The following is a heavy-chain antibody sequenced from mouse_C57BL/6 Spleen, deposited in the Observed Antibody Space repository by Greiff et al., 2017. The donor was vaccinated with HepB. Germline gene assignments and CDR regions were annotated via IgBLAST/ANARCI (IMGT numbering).Heavy chain of an antibody. CDR3: AMITTVVEGGYFDV. V-gene: IGHV2-2*01. D-gene: IGHD1-1*01. Sequence: QVQLKESGPGLVQPSQSLSITCTVSGFSLTSYGVHWVRQSPGKGLEWLGVIWSGGSTDYNAAFISRLSISKDNSKSQVFFKMNSLQADDTAIYYCAMITTVVEGGYFDVWGTGTTVTVSS. CDR1: GFSLTSYG. J-gene: IGHJ1*03. CDR2: IWSGGST.